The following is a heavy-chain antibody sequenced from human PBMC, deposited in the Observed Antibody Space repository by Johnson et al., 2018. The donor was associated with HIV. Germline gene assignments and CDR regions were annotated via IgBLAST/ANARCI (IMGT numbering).Heavy chain of an antibody. Sequence: EVQLVESGGGLVQPGGSLRLSCAASGFTLHDHAMHWVRQAPGQGLEWVSGISWNSGSIGHADSVKGRFTISRDNSKNTLYLQMNSLRAEDTAVYYCAKDQYRKLTTVAGIWGQGTMVTVSS. CDR1: GFTLHDHA. D-gene: IGHD4-17*01. J-gene: IGHJ3*02. CDR2: ISWNSGSI. V-gene: IGHV3-9*01. CDR3: AKDQYRKLTTVAGI.